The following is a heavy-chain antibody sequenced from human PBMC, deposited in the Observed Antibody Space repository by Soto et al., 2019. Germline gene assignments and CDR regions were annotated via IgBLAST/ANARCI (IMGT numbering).Heavy chain of an antibody. CDR2: ISSSSSTI. Sequence: GGSLSLSCAASGFTFSSYSMNWVRQAPGKGLEWVSYISSSSSTIYYADSVKGRFTISRDNAKNSLYLQMNSLRAEDTAVYYCARDYLYYYGSGSYLRYYYYYMDVWGKGTTVTVSS. CDR1: GFTFSSYS. CDR3: ARDYLYYYGSGSYLRYYYYYMDV. J-gene: IGHJ6*03. D-gene: IGHD3-10*01. V-gene: IGHV3-48*01.